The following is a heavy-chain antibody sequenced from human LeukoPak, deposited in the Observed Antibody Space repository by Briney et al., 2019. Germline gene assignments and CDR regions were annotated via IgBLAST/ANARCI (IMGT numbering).Heavy chain of an antibody. CDR1: GYTFNTYN. J-gene: IGHJ4*02. CDR2: INPTGGST. Sequence: GASVKVSCKASGYTFNTYNINWVRQAPGQGLEWMGLINPTGGSTGYAQKFQGRVTMARDMSTSTDYMELSSLRSEDTAVYYCARVSSSSWSVHWGQGTLVTVSS. V-gene: IGHV1-46*02. CDR3: ARVSSSSWSVH. D-gene: IGHD6-13*01.